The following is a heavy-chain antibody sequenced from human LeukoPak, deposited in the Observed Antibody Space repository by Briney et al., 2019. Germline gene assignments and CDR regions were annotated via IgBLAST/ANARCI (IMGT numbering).Heavy chain of an antibody. CDR3: ARNVVVVAATRYDYYYYGMDV. Sequence: PSETLSLTCTVSGGSISSYYWSWIRQPPGKGLEWIGYIYYSGSTNYNPSLKSRVTISVDTSKNQFSLKLSSVTAADTAVYYCARNVVVVAATRYDYYYYGMDVWGQGTTVTVSS. J-gene: IGHJ6*02. D-gene: IGHD2-15*01. CDR2: IYYSGST. V-gene: IGHV4-59*08. CDR1: GGSISSYY.